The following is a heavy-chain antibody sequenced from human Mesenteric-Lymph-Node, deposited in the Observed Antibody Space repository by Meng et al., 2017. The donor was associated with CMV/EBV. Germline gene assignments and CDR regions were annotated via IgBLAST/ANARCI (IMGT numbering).Heavy chain of an antibody. CDR2: INQDGREK. V-gene: IGHV3-7*01. D-gene: IGHD5-18*01. Sequence: GESLKISCAASRFTFSDYWMTWVRQAPGKGLEWVANINQDGREKYYVGSVKGRFTISRDNAKNSLYLQMNSLRADDTAVYFCAKVGVGYGYWDSWGQGTLVTVSS. CDR1: RFTFSDYW. J-gene: IGHJ4*02. CDR3: AKVGVGYGYWDS.